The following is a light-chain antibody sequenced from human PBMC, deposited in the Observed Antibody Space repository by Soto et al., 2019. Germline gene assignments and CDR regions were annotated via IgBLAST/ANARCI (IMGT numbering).Light chain of an antibody. CDR3: HQRSSWPLT. J-gene: IGKJ4*01. V-gene: IGKV3-11*01. Sequence: EILFTQSPASLSLSPGERATLSCRASQNVSYFFAWYRQKPGQAPRLLIYDTYHRATGFSPRFSGSGSGTEFTLTISSLEPEDSAVYYCHQRSSWPLTFGGGTKVDIK. CDR1: QNVSYF. CDR2: DTY.